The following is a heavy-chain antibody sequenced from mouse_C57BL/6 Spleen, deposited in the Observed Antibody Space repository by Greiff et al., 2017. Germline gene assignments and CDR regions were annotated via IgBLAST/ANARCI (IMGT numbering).Heavy chain of an antibody. CDR3: ARESNYVFDY. V-gene: IGHV1-50*01. Sequence: QVQLQQSGAELVKPGASVKLSCKASGYTFTSYWMQWVKQRPGQGLEWIGEIDPSDSYTNYNQKFKGKATLTVDTSSSTAYMQLSSLTSEDSAVYYCARESNYVFDYWGQGTTLTVSS. CDR2: IDPSDSYT. CDR1: GYTFTSYW. D-gene: IGHD2-5*01. J-gene: IGHJ2*01.